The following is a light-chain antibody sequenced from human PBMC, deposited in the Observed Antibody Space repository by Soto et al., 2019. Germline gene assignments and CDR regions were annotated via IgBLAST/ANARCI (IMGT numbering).Light chain of an antibody. CDR3: TSYAGGNNV. J-gene: IGLJ1*01. Sequence: QSALTQPPSASGSPGQSVTISCTGTSSDVGGYNYVSWYQQYPGKVPKLMVYEVNTRPSGVPDRFSGSKSGNTASLPVSGLQAEDEADYYCTSYAGGNNVFGTGTTLTVL. V-gene: IGLV2-8*01. CDR2: EVN. CDR1: SSDVGGYNY.